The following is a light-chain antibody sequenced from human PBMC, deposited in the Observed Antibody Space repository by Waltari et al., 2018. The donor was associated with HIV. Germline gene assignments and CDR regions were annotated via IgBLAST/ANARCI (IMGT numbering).Light chain of an antibody. CDR3: QQYNSYPWT. V-gene: IGKV1-5*03. CDR2: KAS. CDR1: HSISSW. Sequence: IHLTQSPSTLSASVGYRVTITCRASHSISSWLAWYQQKPGKAPKLLIYKASSLESGVPSRFSGSGSGTEFTLTISSLQPDDFATYYCQQYNSYPWTFGQGTKVEIK. J-gene: IGKJ1*01.